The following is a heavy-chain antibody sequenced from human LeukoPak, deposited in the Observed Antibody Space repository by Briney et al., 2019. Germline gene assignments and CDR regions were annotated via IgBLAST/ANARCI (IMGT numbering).Heavy chain of an antibody. CDR3: ARDYGSVYFDY. D-gene: IGHD3-10*01. CDR1: GGTFSSYA. CDR2: ISAYNGNT. V-gene: IGHV1-18*01. Sequence: ASVKVSCKASGGTFSSYAISWVRRAPGQGLEWMGWISAYNGNTNYAQKLQGRVTMTTDTSTSTAYMELRSLRSDDTAVYYCARDYGSVYFDYWGQGTLVTVSS. J-gene: IGHJ4*02.